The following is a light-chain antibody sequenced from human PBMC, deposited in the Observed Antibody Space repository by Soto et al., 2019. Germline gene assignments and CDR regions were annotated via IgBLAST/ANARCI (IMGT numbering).Light chain of an antibody. CDR3: QERYCTPPGK. CDR2: ATS. J-gene: IGKJ1*01. CDR1: QSISTY. V-gene: IGKV1-39*01. Sequence: DIQMTQSPSSLSASVGDRVTITCRASQSISTYLIWYQQKPGKAPKLLIYATSSLQSGVPSRFSCSGSGTDFTLTISSLQPEDFATYYCQERYCTPPGKFGQGTKVEIK.